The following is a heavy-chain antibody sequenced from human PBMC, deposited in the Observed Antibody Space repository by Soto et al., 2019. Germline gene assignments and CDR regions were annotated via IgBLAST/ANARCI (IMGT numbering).Heavy chain of an antibody. V-gene: IGHV5-51*01. Sequence: GDPLKISRKGSGYSFTSYCIGWLSQMPVKGLEWMGIIYPGDSHTRYSPSFQGQATISADKSIRTAYLQWSSLKASDTAMYYCARRSRYAVGVYGLDVWGQGTTVTVSS. D-gene: IGHD2-2*01. J-gene: IGHJ6*02. CDR1: GYSFTSYC. CDR3: ARRSRYAVGVYGLDV. CDR2: IYPGDSHT.